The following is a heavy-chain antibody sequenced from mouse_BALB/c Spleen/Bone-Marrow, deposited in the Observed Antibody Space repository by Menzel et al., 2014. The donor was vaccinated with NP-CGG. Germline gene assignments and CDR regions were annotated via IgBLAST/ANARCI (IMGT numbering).Heavy chain of an antibody. J-gene: IGHJ2*01. V-gene: IGHV14-3*02. CDR3: TRRGFDF. CDR1: GFNIKDTY. CDR2: IDPENGNI. Sequence: EVKLVESGAELVKPGVSVKLSCTASGFNIKDTYIHWVKRRPEQGLEWIGRIDPENGNIKYDPKFQVKATITADTSSNTAYLQLSSLTSEDTAVYYCTRRGFDFWGQGTTLTVSS.